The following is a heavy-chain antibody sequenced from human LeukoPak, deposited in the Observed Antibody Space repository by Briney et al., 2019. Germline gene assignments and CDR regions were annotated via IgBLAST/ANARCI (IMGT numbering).Heavy chain of an antibody. V-gene: IGHV3-53*01. D-gene: IGHD4/OR15-4a*01. J-gene: IGHJ4*02. CDR2: IDIGGTT. CDR1: GFTVSSNY. CDR3: ARRAGAYSHPYDY. Sequence: PGGSLRLSCAASGFTVSSNYMSWVRQAPGKGLEWVSFIDIGGTTYYADSVKGRFTISRDNSRNTLYLQMNSLRADDTAVYYCARRAGAYSHPYDYWGQGTLVTVSS.